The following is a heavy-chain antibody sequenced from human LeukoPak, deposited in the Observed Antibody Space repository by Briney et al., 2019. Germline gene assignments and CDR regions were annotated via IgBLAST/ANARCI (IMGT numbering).Heavy chain of an antibody. CDR3: ANQRGGF. CDR1: GFTFDDYA. J-gene: IGHJ4*02. V-gene: IGHV3-9*01. Sequence: PGGSLRLSCAASGFTFDDYAMHWVRQAPGKGLEWVSGISWNSGSKGYADSVKGRFTISRDNSRNTVHLQMNSLRPEDTAVYYCANQRGGFWGQGTLVTVSS. CDR2: ISWNSGSK. D-gene: IGHD3-10*01.